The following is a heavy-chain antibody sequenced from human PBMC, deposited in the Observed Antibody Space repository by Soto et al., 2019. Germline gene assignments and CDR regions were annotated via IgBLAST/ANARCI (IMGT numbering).Heavy chain of an antibody. CDR2: INSDGSKT. D-gene: IGHD3-9*01. CDR3: ARSYYDILTGSYSFDY. J-gene: IGHJ4*02. CDR1: EFTFRSYW. Sequence: EVQLVESGGGLVQPGGSLRLPCVAAEFTFRSYWLHWVRQAPGKGLVWVSGINSDGSKTNYADSWKGRFTISKDNAKNTLYLQMNSLRAEDTAVYYCARSYYDILTGSYSFDYWGQGTLVTVSS. V-gene: IGHV3-74*01.